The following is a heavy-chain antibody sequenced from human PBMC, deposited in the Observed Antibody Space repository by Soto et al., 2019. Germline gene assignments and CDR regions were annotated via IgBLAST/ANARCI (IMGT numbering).Heavy chain of an antibody. CDR3: ARGMDIVVVPAAIFNYGMDV. Sequence: SVEVSCKASGGTFSSYAISWVRQAPGQGLEWMGGIIPIFGTANYAQKFQGRVTITADESTSTAYMELSSLRSEDTAVYYCARGMDIVVVPAAIFNYGMDVWGQGTTVTVSS. CDR1: GGTFSSYA. CDR2: IIPIFGTA. V-gene: IGHV1-69*13. J-gene: IGHJ6*02. D-gene: IGHD2-2*03.